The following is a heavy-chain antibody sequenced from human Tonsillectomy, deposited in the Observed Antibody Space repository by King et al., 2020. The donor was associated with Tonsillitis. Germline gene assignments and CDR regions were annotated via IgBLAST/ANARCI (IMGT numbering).Heavy chain of an antibody. J-gene: IGHJ4*02. CDR2: ISGSGGRP. Sequence: VQLVESGGGLVQPGGSLRLSCAASEFTFSSYAMSWVRQAPGKGLEWFAAISGSGGRPYYADSVKGRFTISRDNSTSTLYLQMTSLRAEDTAVYYCAMGYEAGAPFDYWGQGTLVTVSS. V-gene: IGHV3-23*04. CDR3: AMGYEAGAPFDY. CDR1: EFTFSSYA. D-gene: IGHD5-12*01.